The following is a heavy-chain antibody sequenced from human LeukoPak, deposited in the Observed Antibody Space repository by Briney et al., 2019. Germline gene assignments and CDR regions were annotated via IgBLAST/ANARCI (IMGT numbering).Heavy chain of an antibody. CDR2: TNPNTGGT. D-gene: IGHD5-12*01. CDR3: ASVEMATIGFEH. CDR1: GYSFIGYH. Sequence: ASVKVSSKASGYSFIGYHMHSVRHAPRQGLEWMGWTNPNTGGTKYAQKFQGRVTMTRDTSISTAYMELSRLRSDDAAVYFCASVEMATIGFEHWGQGTLVTVSS. V-gene: IGHV1-2*02. J-gene: IGHJ4*02.